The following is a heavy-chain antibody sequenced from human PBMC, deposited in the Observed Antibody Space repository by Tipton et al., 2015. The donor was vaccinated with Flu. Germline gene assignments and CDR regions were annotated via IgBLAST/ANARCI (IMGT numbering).Heavy chain of an antibody. CDR2: ISYDESNK. V-gene: IGHV3-30*19. D-gene: IGHD6-13*01. Sequence: SLRLSCAASGFTFSSYWMHWVRQAPGKGLEWVAVISYDESNKYYADSVKGRFTISRDNSKSTLYLQMNSLRGEDTAVYYCARDGVGSLAAAGGYFDYWGQGTLVTVSS. J-gene: IGHJ4*02. CDR1: GFTFSSYW. CDR3: ARDGVGSLAAAGGYFDY.